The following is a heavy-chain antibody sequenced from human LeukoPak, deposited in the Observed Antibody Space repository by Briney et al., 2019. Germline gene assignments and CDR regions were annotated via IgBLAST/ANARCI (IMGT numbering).Heavy chain of an antibody. CDR2: IITIFGTA. J-gene: IGHJ5*01. D-gene: IGHD6-13*01. V-gene: IGHV1-69*05. CDR1: GGTFSSYA. Sequence: SVKVSCKASGGTFSSYAISWVRQAPGQGLEWMGGIITIFGTANYAQKFQGRVTITTDESTSTAYMELSSLRSEDTAVDYCARDDDIAGRFDSWGQGTLVTVSS. CDR3: ARDDDIAGRFDS.